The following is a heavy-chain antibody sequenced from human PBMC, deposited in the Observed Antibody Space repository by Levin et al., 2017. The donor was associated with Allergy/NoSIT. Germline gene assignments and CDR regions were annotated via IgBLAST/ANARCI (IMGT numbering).Heavy chain of an antibody. CDR1: GYTFTGYY. J-gene: IGHJ2*01. Sequence: ASVKVSCKASGYTFTGYYMHWVRQAPGQGLEWMGWINPNSGGTNYAQKFQGRVTMTRDTSISTAYMELSRLRSDDTAVYYCARGCSSTSCYVPFNLWGRGTLVTVSS. D-gene: IGHD2-2*01. CDR2: INPNSGGT. V-gene: IGHV1-2*02. CDR3: ARGCSSTSCYVPFNL.